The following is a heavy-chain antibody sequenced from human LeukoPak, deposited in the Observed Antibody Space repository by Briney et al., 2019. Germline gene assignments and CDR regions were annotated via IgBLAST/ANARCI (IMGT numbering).Heavy chain of an antibody. CDR2: IIPIFGTA. J-gene: IGHJ6*02. V-gene: IGHV1-69*13. CDR1: GGTFSSYA. CDR3: ARDHLGYCSSTSCYRDYYYYGMDV. D-gene: IGHD2-2*01. Sequence: SVKVSCKASGGTFSSYAISWVRQAPGQGLEWMGGIIPIFGTANYAQKFQGRVTITADESTSTAYMELSSLRSEDTAVYYCARDHLGYCSSTSCYRDYYYYGMDVWGQGTTVTVSS.